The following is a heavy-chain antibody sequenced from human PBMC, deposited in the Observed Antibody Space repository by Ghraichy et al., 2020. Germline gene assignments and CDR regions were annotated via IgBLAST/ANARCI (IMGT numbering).Heavy chain of an antibody. Sequence: GGSLRLSCVASGFTFSSYWMSWVRQAPGKGLEWVANIKQDGSEKSYVDSVKGRFTISRDNAKNSLYLQMDSLRAEDTAMYYCARAIEETSGIYSSAFWGQGTLVTVSS. J-gene: IGHJ4*02. D-gene: IGHD6-19*01. CDR3: ARAIEETSGIYSSAF. CDR2: IKQDGSEK. CDR1: GFTFSSYW. V-gene: IGHV3-7*03.